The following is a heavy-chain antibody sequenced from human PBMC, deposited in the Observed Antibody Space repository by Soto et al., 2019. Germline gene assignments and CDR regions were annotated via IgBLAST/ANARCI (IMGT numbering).Heavy chain of an antibody. CDR3: ARVGYYGSGSSWYNWFDP. V-gene: IGHV4-4*02. J-gene: IGHJ5*02. D-gene: IGHD3-10*01. CDR1: GGSISSSNW. CDR2: IYHSGST. Sequence: QVQLQESGPGLVKPSGTLSLTCAVSGGSISSSNWWSWVRQPPGKGLEWIGEIYHSGSTNYNPSLKSRVTISVDKSKNQFSLKLSSVTAADTAVYYCARVGYYGSGSSWYNWFDPWGQGTLVTVSS.